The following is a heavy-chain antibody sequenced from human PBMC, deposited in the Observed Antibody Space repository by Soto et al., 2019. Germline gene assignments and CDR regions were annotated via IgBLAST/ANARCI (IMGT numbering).Heavy chain of an antibody. CDR2: ISPSSGHI. Sequence: EVHLVESGGGLVKPGGSLRLSCAVSGFTFSSCTMNWVRQAPGKGLEWVSSISPSSGHIYYADSVKGRFTISRDNAKNSLFLQMNSLRGEDTAVYYCEGCSGGACHKNYGMDVWGQGTTVTVSS. CDR1: GFTFSSCT. D-gene: IGHD2-15*01. V-gene: IGHV3-21*06. J-gene: IGHJ6*02. CDR3: EGCSGGACHKNYGMDV.